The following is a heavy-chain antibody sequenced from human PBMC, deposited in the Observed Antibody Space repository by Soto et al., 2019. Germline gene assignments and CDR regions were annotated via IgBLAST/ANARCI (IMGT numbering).Heavy chain of an antibody. Sequence: QVQLQQWGAGLLKPSETLSLTCAVYGGSFSGYYWSWIRQPPGKGLEWIGEINHSGSTNYNPSLKSRVTISVDTSKNQFSLKLSSVTAADTAVYYCATVQGSSSTSALDYWGQGTLVTVSS. CDR3: ATVQGSSSTSALDY. D-gene: IGHD6-6*01. V-gene: IGHV4-34*01. J-gene: IGHJ4*02. CDR2: INHSGST. CDR1: GGSFSGYY.